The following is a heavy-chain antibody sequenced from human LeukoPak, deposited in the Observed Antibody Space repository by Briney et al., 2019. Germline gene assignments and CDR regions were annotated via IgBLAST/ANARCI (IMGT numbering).Heavy chain of an antibody. CDR2: IYYSGST. CDR3: ARLRMATLELGYAFDI. Sequence: SETLSLTCTVSGGSISSYYWSWIRQPAGKGLEWIGYIYYSGSTNYNPSFKSRVTISVDTSKNQFSLKLSSVTAADTAVYYCARLRMATLELGYAFDIWGQGTMVTVSS. D-gene: IGHD5-24*01. V-gene: IGHV4-59*01. J-gene: IGHJ3*02. CDR1: GGSISSYY.